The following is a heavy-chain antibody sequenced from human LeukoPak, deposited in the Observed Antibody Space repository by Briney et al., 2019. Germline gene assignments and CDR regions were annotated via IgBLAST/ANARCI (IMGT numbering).Heavy chain of an antibody. V-gene: IGHV3-23*01. J-gene: IGHJ4*02. D-gene: IGHD1-1*01. Sequence: PGGSLRLSCAASGFTFSSYAMSWVRQAPGKGLEWVSAISGSGGSTCYADSVKGRFTISRDNSKNTLYLQMNGLRAEDTAVYYCAKDRQLERRPSFFDYWGQGTLVTVSS. CDR2: ISGSGGST. CDR1: GFTFSSYA. CDR3: AKDRQLERRPSFFDY.